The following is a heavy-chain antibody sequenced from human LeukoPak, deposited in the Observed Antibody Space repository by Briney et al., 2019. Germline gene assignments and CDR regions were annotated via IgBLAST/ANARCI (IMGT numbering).Heavy chain of an antibody. CDR2: INTNTGNP. V-gene: IGHV7-4-1*02. CDR1: GYTFTSYA. Sequence: RASVKVSCKASGYTFTSYAMNWVRQAPGQGLEWMGWINTNTGNPTYAQGFTGRFVFSLDTSVSTAYLQISSLKAEDTAVYYCARREMYSGSYFVDYWGQGTLVTVSS. CDR3: ARREMYSGSYFVDY. J-gene: IGHJ4*02. D-gene: IGHD1-26*01.